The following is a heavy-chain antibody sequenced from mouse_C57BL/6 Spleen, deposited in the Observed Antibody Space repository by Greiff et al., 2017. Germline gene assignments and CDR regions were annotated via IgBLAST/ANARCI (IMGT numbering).Heavy chain of an antibody. D-gene: IGHD2-5*01. CDR3: ARVNYSNYVWYCDV. J-gene: IGHJ1*03. Sequence: QVQLQQSGAELLKPGASVKLSCKATGYTFTGYWIEWVKPRPGHGLEWIGEILPGSGSTNYNEKFKGKATFTADTSSNTAYMQLSSLTTEDSAIYYWARVNYSNYVWYCDVWGTGTTVTVSS. V-gene: IGHV1-9*01. CDR1: GYTFTGYW. CDR2: ILPGSGST.